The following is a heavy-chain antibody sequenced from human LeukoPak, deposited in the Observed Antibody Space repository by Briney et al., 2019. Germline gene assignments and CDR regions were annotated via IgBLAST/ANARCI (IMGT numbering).Heavy chain of an antibody. Sequence: GESLKISCKGSGYSFTSYWIGWVRQMPGKGLEWMEIIYPGDSDTRYSPSFQGQVTISADKSISTAYLQWSSLKASDTAMYYCARVDSSSWPYDYYYGMDVWGQGTTVTVSS. D-gene: IGHD6-13*01. CDR1: GYSFTSYW. CDR3: ARVDSSSWPYDYYYGMDV. J-gene: IGHJ6*02. V-gene: IGHV5-51*01. CDR2: IYPGDSDT.